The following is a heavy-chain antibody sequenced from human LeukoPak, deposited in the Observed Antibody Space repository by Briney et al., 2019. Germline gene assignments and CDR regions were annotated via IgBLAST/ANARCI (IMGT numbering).Heavy chain of an antibody. CDR1: GFTFSSYV. Sequence: PGGSLRLSCTASGFTFSSYVMSWVRQAPGKGLEWVSAISGSGGSTYYADSVKGRFTISRDNSKNTLYLQMNSLRAEDTAVYYCAKSRSDCSGGSCYSLDYWGQGTLVTVSS. J-gene: IGHJ4*02. CDR3: AKSRSDCSGGSCYSLDY. V-gene: IGHV3-23*01. CDR2: ISGSGGST. D-gene: IGHD2-15*01.